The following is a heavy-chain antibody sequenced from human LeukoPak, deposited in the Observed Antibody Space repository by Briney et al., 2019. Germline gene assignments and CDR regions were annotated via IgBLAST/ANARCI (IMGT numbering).Heavy chain of an antibody. CDR3: ARGGGLDV. D-gene: IGHD3-16*01. J-gene: IGHJ6*02. Sequence: PGGSLRLSCAASGFTFSSYWMNWARQAPGKGLEWVASINHSGNVNYYMDSVKGRFTISRDNAKNSLYLQMSNLRAEDTAVYFCARGGGLDVWGQGATVTVSS. CDR2: INHSGNVN. V-gene: IGHV3-7*03. CDR1: GFTFSSYW.